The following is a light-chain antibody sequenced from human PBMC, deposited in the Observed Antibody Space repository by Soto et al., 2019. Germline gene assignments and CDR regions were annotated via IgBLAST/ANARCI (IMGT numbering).Light chain of an antibody. Sequence: QSALTQPSSVSGSPGQSITISCTGTISDVGSYNLVSWYQQHPGKAPKLMIYEGSKRPSGVSNRFSGYKSGNTASLTISGLQAEDEADYYCCSYAGSSTYVFGTGTKVTV. CDR2: EGS. CDR3: CSYAGSSTYV. J-gene: IGLJ1*01. V-gene: IGLV2-23*01. CDR1: ISDVGSYNL.